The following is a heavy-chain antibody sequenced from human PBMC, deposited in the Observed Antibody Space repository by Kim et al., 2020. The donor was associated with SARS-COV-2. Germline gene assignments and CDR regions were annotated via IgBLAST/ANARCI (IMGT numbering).Heavy chain of an antibody. D-gene: IGHD3-10*01. J-gene: IGHJ4*02. CDR3: ARSITMVRGGSFDF. Sequence: AVAVKSRIIIAPDTSKNQFSLQLSSVTPEDTALYYCARSITMVRGGSFDFWGQGTLVTVSS. V-gene: IGHV6-1*01.